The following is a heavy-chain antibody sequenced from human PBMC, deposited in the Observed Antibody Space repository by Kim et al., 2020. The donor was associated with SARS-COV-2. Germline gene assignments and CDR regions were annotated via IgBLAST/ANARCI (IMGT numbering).Heavy chain of an antibody. J-gene: IGHJ5*02. CDR2: IIPIFGTA. D-gene: IGHD3-22*01. CDR3: ARESVGYYDSSGYPGDNWFDP. CDR1: GGTFSSYA. Sequence: SVKVSCKASGGTFSSYAISWVRQAPGQGLEWMGGIIPIFGTANYAQKFQGRVTITADESTSTAYMELSSLRSEDTAVYYCARESVGYYDSSGYPGDNWFDPWGQGTLVTVSS. V-gene: IGHV1-69*13.